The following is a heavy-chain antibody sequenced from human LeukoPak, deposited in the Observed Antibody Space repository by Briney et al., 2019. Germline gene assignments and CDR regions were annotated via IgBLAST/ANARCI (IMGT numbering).Heavy chain of an antibody. CDR1: GFTFSSYS. CDR2: ISGSGGST. D-gene: IGHD2-2*01. CDR3: ANSRLVPAGHAFDY. Sequence: SGGSLRLSCAASGFTFSSYSMNWVRQAPGKGLEWVSAISGSGGSTYYADSVKGRFTISRDNSKNTLYLQMNSLRAEDTAVYYCANSRLVPAGHAFDYWGQGTLVTVSS. V-gene: IGHV3-23*01. J-gene: IGHJ4*02.